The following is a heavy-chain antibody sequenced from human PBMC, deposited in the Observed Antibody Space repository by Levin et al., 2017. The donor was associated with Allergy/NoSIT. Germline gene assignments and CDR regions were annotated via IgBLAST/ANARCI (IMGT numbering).Heavy chain of an antibody. Sequence: PGGSLRLSCAVYGGSFSGYYWSWIRQPPGKGLEWIGEINHSGSTNYNPSLKSRVTISVDTSKNHFSLKLSSVTAADTAVYYCAMRQWLVRGVDYWGQGTLVTVSS. D-gene: IGHD6-19*01. J-gene: IGHJ4*02. CDR2: INHSGST. V-gene: IGHV4-34*01. CDR1: GGSFSGYY. CDR3: AMRQWLVRGVDY.